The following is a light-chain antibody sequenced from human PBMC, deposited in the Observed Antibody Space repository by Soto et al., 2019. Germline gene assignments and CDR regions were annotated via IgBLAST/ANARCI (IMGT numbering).Light chain of an antibody. CDR2: GAS. J-gene: IGKJ1*01. CDR1: QSVSSNY. CDR3: QQYGSSLRT. V-gene: IGKV3-20*01. Sequence: EIVLTQSPGSLSLSPGERATLSCRASQSVSSNYLAWYQQKPGQAPRLLIYGASSRATGIPDRFSGSGSGTDFTLTISRLEPEDFAVYYCQQYGSSLRTFGQGTKVDSK.